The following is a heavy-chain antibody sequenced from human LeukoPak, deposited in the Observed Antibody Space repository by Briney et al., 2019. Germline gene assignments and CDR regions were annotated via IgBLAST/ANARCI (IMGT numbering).Heavy chain of an antibody. CDR3: ARGVLLVAATPVNLLDY. V-gene: IGHV4-30-2*01. J-gene: IGHJ4*02. Sequence: SETLSLTCAVSGGSISSGDYSWSWIRQPPGKGLEWIGYIFQSGSTYYNPSLKSRVTISVDRSKNQFSLKLSSVTAADTAVYYCARGVLLVAATPVNLLDYWGQGTLVTVSS. CDR2: IFQSGST. CDR1: GGSISSGDYS. D-gene: IGHD2-15*01.